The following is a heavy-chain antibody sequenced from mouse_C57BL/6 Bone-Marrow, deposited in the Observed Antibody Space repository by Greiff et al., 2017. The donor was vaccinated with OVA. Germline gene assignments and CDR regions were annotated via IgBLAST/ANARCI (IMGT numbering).Heavy chain of an antibody. V-gene: IGHV1-74*01. CDR3: AILYYYGSSYLDY. Sequence: VQLQQPGAELVKPGASVKVSCKASGYTFTSYWMHWVKQRPGQGLEWIGRIHPSDSDTTYNQKFKGKATFTVDKSSSTAYMQLSSLTSDESAVYYCAILYYYGSSYLDYWGQGTSVTVSS. CDR2: IHPSDSDT. CDR1: GYTFTSYW. J-gene: IGHJ4*01. D-gene: IGHD1-1*01.